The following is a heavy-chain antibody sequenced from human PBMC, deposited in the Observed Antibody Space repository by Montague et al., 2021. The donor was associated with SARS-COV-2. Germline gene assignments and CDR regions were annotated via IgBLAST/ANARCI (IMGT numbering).Heavy chain of an antibody. Sequence: SLRLSCAASGFIFEDYAMHRVRQAPGKGLEWVSGISWNSGSIAYXDSVKGRFTISRENAKNSLYLQMSSLRPEDTALYYCAKDGGHSSGYYYEGGFDSWGQGTPVTVSS. CDR3: AKDGGHSSGYYYEGGFDS. J-gene: IGHJ4*02. D-gene: IGHD3-22*01. CDR1: GFIFEDYA. V-gene: IGHV3-9*01. CDR2: ISWNSGSI.